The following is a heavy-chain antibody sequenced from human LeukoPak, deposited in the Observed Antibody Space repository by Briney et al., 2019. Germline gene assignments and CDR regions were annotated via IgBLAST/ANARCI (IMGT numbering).Heavy chain of an antibody. CDR2: ISSSSSYI. CDR1: GFTFSSYS. V-gene: IGHV3-21*01. D-gene: IGHD1-1*01. Sequence: GGSLRLSCAASGFTFSSYSMNWVRQAPGKGLEWVSSISSSSSYIYYVDSVKGRFTISRDNAKNSLYLQMNSLRAEDTAVYYCARERNEAFDIWGQGTMVTVSS. CDR3: ARERNEAFDI. J-gene: IGHJ3*02.